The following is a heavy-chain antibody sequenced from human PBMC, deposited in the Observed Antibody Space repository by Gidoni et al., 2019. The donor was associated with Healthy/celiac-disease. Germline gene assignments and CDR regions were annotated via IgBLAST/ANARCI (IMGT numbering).Heavy chain of an antibody. V-gene: IGHV4-34*01. CDR2: INHSGST. Sequence: QVQLQQWGAGLLKPSETLSLTFAVDGGSFRGYYRSWIRQPPGKGLEWIGEINHSGSTNYNPSLKSRVTISVDTSKIQFSLKRSSVTAADTAVYYCARGGRYSSSNDYWGQGTLVTVSS. D-gene: IGHD6-6*01. CDR1: GGSFRGYY. J-gene: IGHJ4*02. CDR3: ARGGRYSSSNDY.